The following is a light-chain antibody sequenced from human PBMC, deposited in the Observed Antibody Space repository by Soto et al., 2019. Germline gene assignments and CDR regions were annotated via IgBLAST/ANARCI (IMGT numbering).Light chain of an antibody. CDR2: DAS. V-gene: IGKV3-20*01. CDR3: HQYATSPLT. Sequence: EIVLTQSPGTVSLSPGERATLSCRASQSITTSLAWYQRKPGQAPRLLIYDASTRATAIPDRFSGSGSGTDFTLTLSRLEAEDFAVYYCHQYATSPLTFGGGTKVEIK. CDR1: QSITTS. J-gene: IGKJ4*01.